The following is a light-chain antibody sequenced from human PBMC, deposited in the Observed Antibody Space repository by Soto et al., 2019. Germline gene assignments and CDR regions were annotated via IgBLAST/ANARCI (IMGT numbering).Light chain of an antibody. V-gene: IGLV2-11*01. CDR2: DVT. J-gene: IGLJ3*02. CDR3: CSYAGTSTV. Sequence: QSVLTQPRSGSGSPGQSVTISCTGASSDIGRYNYVSWYQQHPGKAPKLMIYDVTKRPSGVPDRFSGSRSGNTASMTISGLQAEDEADYYCCSYAGTSTVFGGGTKLTVL. CDR1: SSDIGRYNY.